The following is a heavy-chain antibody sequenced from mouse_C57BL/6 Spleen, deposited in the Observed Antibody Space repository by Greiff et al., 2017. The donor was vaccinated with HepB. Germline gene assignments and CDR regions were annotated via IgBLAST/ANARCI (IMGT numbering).Heavy chain of an antibody. V-gene: IGHV1-54*01. CDR2: INPGSGGT. J-gene: IGHJ3*01. CDR1: GYAFTNYL. CDR3: ARSDYGNYGWFAY. Sequence: QVQLQQSGAELVRPGPSVKVSCKASGYAFTNYLIEWVKQRPGQGLEWIGVINPGSGGTNYNEKFKGKATLTADKSSSTAYMQLSSLTSEDSAVYFCARSDYGNYGWFAYWGQGTLVTVSA. D-gene: IGHD2-1*01.